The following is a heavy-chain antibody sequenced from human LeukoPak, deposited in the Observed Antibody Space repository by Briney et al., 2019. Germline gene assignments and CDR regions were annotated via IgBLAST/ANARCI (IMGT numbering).Heavy chain of an antibody. Sequence: PSETLSLTCTVPGGSISSYYWRWIRQPPRKGLEWIGYIYYSGSTNYNPSLKSRVTIPVDTSKNPFALKLSSVTAADTAVYYCAREVVGGGYYYYYMDVWGKGTTVTVSS. CDR1: GGSISSYY. J-gene: IGHJ6*03. CDR3: AREVVGGGYYYYYMDV. CDR2: IYYSGST. V-gene: IGHV4-59*01. D-gene: IGHD1-26*01.